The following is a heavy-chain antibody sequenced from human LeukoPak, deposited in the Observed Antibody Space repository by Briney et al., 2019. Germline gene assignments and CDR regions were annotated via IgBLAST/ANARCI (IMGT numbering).Heavy chain of an antibody. CDR1: GFTFSSYG. CDR3: AKDGVPSRWFGRNYFDY. D-gene: IGHD3-10*01. CDR2: ISGSGGST. V-gene: IGHV3-23*01. Sequence: GGSLRLSCAASGFTFSSYGMSWVRQAPGKGLEWVSAISGSGGSTYYADSVKGRFTISRDNSKNTPYLQMNSLRAEDTAVYYCAKDGVPSRWFGRNYFDYWGQGTLVTVSS. J-gene: IGHJ4*02.